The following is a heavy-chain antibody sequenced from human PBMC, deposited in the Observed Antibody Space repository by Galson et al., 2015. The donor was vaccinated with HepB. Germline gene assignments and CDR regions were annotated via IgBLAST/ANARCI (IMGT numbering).Heavy chain of an antibody. J-gene: IGHJ4*02. CDR1: GESFNAYY. CDR3: ARLEYTYGYSFSY. D-gene: IGHD5-18*01. V-gene: IGHV4-34*01. CDR2: VNHRGST. Sequence: SETLFPTCGVYGESFNAYYWNWIRQPPGKGLEWIGEVNHRGSTNFNPSLESRLTMSVDTSKNQVSLTLNSVTAADTAVYYCARLEYTYGYSFSYWGQGTLVSVSS.